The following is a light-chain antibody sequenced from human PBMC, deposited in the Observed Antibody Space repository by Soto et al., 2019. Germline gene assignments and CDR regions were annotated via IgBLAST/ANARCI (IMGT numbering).Light chain of an antibody. CDR2: RND. CDR3: AAWDDSLSGVV. CDR1: SSDVGGYNY. V-gene: IGLV1-47*01. Sequence: QSVLTQPASVSGSPGQSITISCTGTSSDVGGYNYVSWYQHLPGTAPKLLIYRNDQRPSGVPDRFSGSMSGTAASLAIGGLRSEDEADYYCAAWDDSLSGVVFGGGTKLTVL. J-gene: IGLJ2*01.